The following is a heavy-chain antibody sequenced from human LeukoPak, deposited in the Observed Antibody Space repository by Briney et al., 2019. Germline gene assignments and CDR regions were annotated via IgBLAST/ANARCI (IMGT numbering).Heavy chain of an antibody. V-gene: IGHV1-69*01. CDR1: GGTFSSYA. CDR3: ASEPDSSGWYYYDYYYGMDV. J-gene: IGHJ6*02. Sequence: SVKVSCKASGGTFSSYAISWVRQAPGQGLEWMGGIIPIFGTANYAQKFQGRVTITADESTSTAYMELSSLRSEDTAVYYCASEPDSSGWYYYDYYYGMDVWGQGTTVTVSS. CDR2: IIPIFGTA. D-gene: IGHD6-19*01.